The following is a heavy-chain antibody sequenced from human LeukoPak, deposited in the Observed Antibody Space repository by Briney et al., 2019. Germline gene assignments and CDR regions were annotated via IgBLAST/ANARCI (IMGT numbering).Heavy chain of an antibody. D-gene: IGHD2-21*01. CDR1: GFTFSNYW. Sequence: GGSLRLSCAASGFTFSNYWMSWVRQAPGKGLEWVASIEQDGSEKCYVDSAKGRFTISRDNAQKSLSLQMKSLRAEDTAVYYCARGSGDLDNWGQGTLVTVSS. CDR3: ARGSGDLDN. V-gene: IGHV3-7*01. J-gene: IGHJ4*02. CDR2: IEQDGSEK.